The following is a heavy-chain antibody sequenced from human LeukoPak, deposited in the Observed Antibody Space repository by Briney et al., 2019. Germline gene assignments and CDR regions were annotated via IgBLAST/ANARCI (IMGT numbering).Heavy chain of an antibody. Sequence: PSETLSLTCTVSGGSISSHYWSWIRQPPGKGLEWIGCIYYSGSTNYNPSLENRVTISVDTSKNQFSLKLSSVTAADTAVYYCARANSRGYSYGYRTSSHFDYWGQGTLVTVSS. CDR2: IYYSGST. CDR3: ARANSRGYSYGYRTSSHFDY. CDR1: GGSISSHY. D-gene: IGHD5-18*01. J-gene: IGHJ4*02. V-gene: IGHV4-59*11.